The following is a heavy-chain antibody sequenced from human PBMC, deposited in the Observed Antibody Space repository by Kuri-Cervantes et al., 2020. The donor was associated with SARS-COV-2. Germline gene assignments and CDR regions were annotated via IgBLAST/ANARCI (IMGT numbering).Heavy chain of an antibody. CDR1: GFTFSSYS. V-gene: IGHV3-21*01. J-gene: IGHJ6*03. CDR3: ARVAGEGPIYYYYMDV. Sequence: GESPKISCAASGFTFSSYSMNWVRQAPGKALEWVSSISGSGSYIYYADSVKGRFTISKESGENSLYLHMNSLRGDDTAVYYCARVAGEGPIYYYYMDVWGKGTTVTVSS. D-gene: IGHD2-21*01. CDR2: ISGSGSYI.